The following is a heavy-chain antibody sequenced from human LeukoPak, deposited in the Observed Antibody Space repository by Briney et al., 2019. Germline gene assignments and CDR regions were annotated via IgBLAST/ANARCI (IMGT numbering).Heavy chain of an antibody. J-gene: IGHJ3*02. CDR2: IIPIFGTA. Sequence: ASVKVSCKASGGTFSSYAISWVRQAPGQGLEWMGGIIPIFGTANYAQKFQGRVTITADESTSTAYMELSSLRSEDTAVYYCARDGDLLWPREDAFDIWGQGTMVTVSS. D-gene: IGHD3-10*01. CDR1: GGTFSSYA. CDR3: ARDGDLLWPREDAFDI. V-gene: IGHV1-69*13.